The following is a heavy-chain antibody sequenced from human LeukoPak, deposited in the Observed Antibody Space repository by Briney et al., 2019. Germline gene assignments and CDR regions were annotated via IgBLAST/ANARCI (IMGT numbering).Heavy chain of an antibody. J-gene: IGHJ6*03. V-gene: IGHV3-23*01. CDR2: ISGSGGST. CDR1: GFTFSSYA. CDR3: AKERVEYSSSYDYYQYMDV. D-gene: IGHD6-6*01. Sequence: GGSLRLSCAASGFTFSSYAMSWVRQAPGKGLEWVSAISGSGGSTYYADSVKGRFTISRDNSKNTLNLQMNSLRVEDTAVYYCAKERVEYSSSYDYYQYMDVWGKGTTVTVSS.